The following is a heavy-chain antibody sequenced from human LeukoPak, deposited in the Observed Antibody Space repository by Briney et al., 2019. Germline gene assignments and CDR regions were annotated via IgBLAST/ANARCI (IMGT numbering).Heavy chain of an antibody. V-gene: IGHV3-21*01. Sequence: GGSLRLSCAASGFTFSSYSMNWVRQAPGKGLEWVSSISSSSSYIYYADSVKGRFTISRDNAKNSLYLQMNSLRAEDTAVYYCARDRGYYDSSGYYNYWGQGTLVTVSS. CDR3: ARDRGYYDSSGYYNY. CDR1: GFTFSSYS. J-gene: IGHJ4*02. CDR2: ISSSSSYI. D-gene: IGHD3-22*01.